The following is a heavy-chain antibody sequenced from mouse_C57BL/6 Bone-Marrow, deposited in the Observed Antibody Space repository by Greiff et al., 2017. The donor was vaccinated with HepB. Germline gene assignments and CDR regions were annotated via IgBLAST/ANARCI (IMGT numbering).Heavy chain of an antibody. V-gene: IGHV1-69*01. Sequence: QVQLKQSGAELVMPGASVKLSCKASGYTFTSYWMHWVKQRPGQGLEWIGEIDPSDSYTNYNQKFKGKSTLTVDKSSSTAYMQLSSLTSEDSAVYYCAREGAYYSNPAWFAYWGQGTLVTVSA. J-gene: IGHJ3*01. CDR1: GYTFTSYW. D-gene: IGHD2-5*01. CDR2: IDPSDSYT. CDR3: AREGAYYSNPAWFAY.